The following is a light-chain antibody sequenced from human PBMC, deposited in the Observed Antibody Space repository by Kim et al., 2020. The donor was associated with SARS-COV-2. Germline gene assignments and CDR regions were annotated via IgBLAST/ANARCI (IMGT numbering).Light chain of an antibody. CDR3: QQRNNWPPAVT. Sequence: PGEGAILSCRAGQTIGISLGWYQHKLGQAPRLLIYDAAIRAAGIPDRFSGGGSGTDFTLTISSLEPEDFAIYYCQQRNNWPPAVTFGGGTKVDIK. J-gene: IGKJ4*01. CDR2: DAA. V-gene: IGKV3-11*01. CDR1: QTIGIS.